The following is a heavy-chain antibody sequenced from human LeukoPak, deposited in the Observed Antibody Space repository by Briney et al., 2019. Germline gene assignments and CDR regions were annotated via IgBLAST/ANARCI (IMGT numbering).Heavy chain of an antibody. Sequence: GGSLRLSCAASGFTVSSNYMNWVRQAPGKGLEWVSVIYNGGSTYYADSVKGRFTISRDNSKNTLYLQMNSLRAEDTAVYYCARGPTRYYMDVWGKGTTVTVSS. CDR2: IYNGGST. CDR1: GFTVSSNY. J-gene: IGHJ6*03. V-gene: IGHV3-66*01. CDR3: ARGPTRYYMDV. D-gene: IGHD2-2*01.